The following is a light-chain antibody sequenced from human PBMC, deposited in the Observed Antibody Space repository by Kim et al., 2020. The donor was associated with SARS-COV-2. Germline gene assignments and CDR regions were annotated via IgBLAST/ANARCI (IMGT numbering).Light chain of an antibody. CDR1: QSISSY. J-gene: IGKJ2*01. V-gene: IGKV1-39*01. Sequence: DIQMTQSPSSLSASVGDRVTITCRASQSISSYLNWYQQKPGKAPKLLIYGASNLPSRVPSRFSGSGSGTDFTLTISTLQPEDFGTYYCQQGYSTFGQGTKLEI. CDR2: GAS. CDR3: QQGYST.